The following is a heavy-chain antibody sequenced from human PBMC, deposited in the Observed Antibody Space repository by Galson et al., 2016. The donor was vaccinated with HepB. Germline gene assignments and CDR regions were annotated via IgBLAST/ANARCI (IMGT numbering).Heavy chain of an antibody. CDR2: ISNDGNIK. CDR1: GFTFSTYV. D-gene: IGHD4-17*01. Sequence: SLRLSCAGSGFTFSTYVMHWVRQAPGKGPQWVTVISNDGNIKTYADSVKGRFTISRDNSRNTVFLQINGLRPEDTGIYYCARDRQTYDGDCLDYWGQGTLVTVSS. CDR3: ARDRQTYDGDCLDY. V-gene: IGHV3-30*06. J-gene: IGHJ4*02.